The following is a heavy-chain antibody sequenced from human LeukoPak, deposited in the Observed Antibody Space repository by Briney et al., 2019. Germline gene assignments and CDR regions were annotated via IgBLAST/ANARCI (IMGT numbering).Heavy chain of an antibody. CDR1: GYTFTSYY. CDR3: ARGFVVRGVSPIRPPLSGAFHI. D-gene: IGHD3-10*01. Sequence: ASVKVSCKASGYTFTSYYIHWVRQAPGQGLEWMGIINPSGGSTSYAQKFQGRVTMTRDMSTSTVYMELSSLRSEDTAVYYCARGFVVRGVSPIRPPLSGAFHIWGQGTMVTVSS. J-gene: IGHJ3*02. CDR2: INPSGGST. V-gene: IGHV1-46*01.